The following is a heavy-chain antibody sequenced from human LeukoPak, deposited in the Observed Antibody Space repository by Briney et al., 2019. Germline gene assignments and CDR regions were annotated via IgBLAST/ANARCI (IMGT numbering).Heavy chain of an antibody. Sequence: SQTLSLTCTVSGGSISRGDYYWSWIRQPPGKGLEWIGYIYDNEKTHYHPSFESRVTISGDTSNNQFSLTLSSVAAADTAIYYCTRESRPFCPFAFWGQGVMVTVSS. V-gene: IGHV4-30-4*01. J-gene: IGHJ4*02. CDR3: TRESRPFCPFAF. CDR2: IYDNEKT. CDR1: GGSISRGDYY. D-gene: IGHD2-2*01.